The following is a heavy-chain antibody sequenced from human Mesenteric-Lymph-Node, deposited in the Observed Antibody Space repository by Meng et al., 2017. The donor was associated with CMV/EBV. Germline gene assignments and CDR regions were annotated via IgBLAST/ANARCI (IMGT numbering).Heavy chain of an antibody. CDR1: GFSLSNARMG. J-gene: IGHJ4*02. CDR2: IFSNDEK. Sequence: SGPTLVKPTETLTLTCTVSGFSLSNARMGVSWIRQPPGKALEWLAHIFSNDEKSYSTSLKSRLTISKDTSKSQVVLTMTNMDPVDTATYYCARIEAARAYFDYWGQGTLVTVSS. CDR3: ARIEAARAYFDY. V-gene: IGHV2-26*01. D-gene: IGHD6-6*01.